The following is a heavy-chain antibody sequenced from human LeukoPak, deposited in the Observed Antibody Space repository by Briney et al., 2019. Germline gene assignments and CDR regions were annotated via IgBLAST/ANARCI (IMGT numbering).Heavy chain of an antibody. V-gene: IGHV4-38-2*01. J-gene: IGHJ5*02. D-gene: IGHD3-10*01. Sequence: SETLSLTCSVSGYAINIDYSWGWVRQSPGKGLEWIGVISPKGITYYNPSLRGRVTISVDTSKNQFSLKLSSVTAADTAVYYCARLWSGDSWFDPWSPGTLVTVSS. CDR3: ARLWSGDSWFDP. CDR2: ISPKGIT. CDR1: GYAINIDYS.